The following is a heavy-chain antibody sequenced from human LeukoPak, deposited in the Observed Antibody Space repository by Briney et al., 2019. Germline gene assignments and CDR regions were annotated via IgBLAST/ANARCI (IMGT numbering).Heavy chain of an antibody. CDR3: VRDSGGGLVSLFFC. Sequence: GRSLRLSCAASGFTFSTYAIHWVRQAPGKGLEWVSVIWYDGSNKFYIDSVKGRFTISRNNSKNTVYLKMASLRAEDTAIYCCVRDSGGGLVSLFFCWGQGTLITVSS. J-gene: IGHJ4*02. V-gene: IGHV3-33*01. CDR1: GFTFSTYA. CDR2: IWYDGSNK. D-gene: IGHD3-10*01.